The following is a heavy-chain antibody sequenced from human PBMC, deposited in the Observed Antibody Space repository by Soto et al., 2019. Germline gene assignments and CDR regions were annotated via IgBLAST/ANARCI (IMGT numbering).Heavy chain of an antibody. CDR2: ISYDGSNK. J-gene: IGHJ6*02. Sequence: PGGSLRLSCAASGFTFSNYAMHWVRQAPGEGLEWVAFISYDGSNKYYADSVKGRFTISRDNSKNTLYLQMNSLRAEDTAVYYCARDSYGMDVWGQGTTVTVSS. V-gene: IGHV3-30-3*01. CDR1: GFTFSNYA. CDR3: ARDSYGMDV.